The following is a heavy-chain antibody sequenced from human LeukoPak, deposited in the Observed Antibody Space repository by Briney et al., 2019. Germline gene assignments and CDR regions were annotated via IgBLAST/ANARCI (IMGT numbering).Heavy chain of an antibody. CDR1: GYTFTGYY. Sequence: GASVKVSCKASGYTFTGYYMHWVRQAPGQGLEWMGWINPNSGGTNYAQKFQGRVTMTRDTSISTAYMELSRLRSDDTAVYYCARSIAVAGTRWFDPWGQGTLVTVSS. V-gene: IGHV1-2*02. D-gene: IGHD6-19*01. CDR2: INPNSGGT. CDR3: ARSIAVAGTRWFDP. J-gene: IGHJ5*02.